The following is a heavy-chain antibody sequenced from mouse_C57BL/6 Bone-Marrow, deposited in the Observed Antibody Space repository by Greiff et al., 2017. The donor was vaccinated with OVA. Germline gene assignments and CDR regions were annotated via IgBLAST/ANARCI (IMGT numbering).Heavy chain of an antibody. CDR2: ISSGGSYT. Sequence: EVQLVESGGDLAKPGGSLKLSCAASGFTFSSYGMSWVRQTPDKRLEWVATISSGGSYTYYPDSVKGRFTISRDNAKNTLYLQMSSLKSEDTAMYYCARRTTDYWGQGTTLTVSS. CDR1: GFTFSSYG. D-gene: IGHD2-12*01. V-gene: IGHV5-6*01. CDR3: ARRTTDY. J-gene: IGHJ2*01.